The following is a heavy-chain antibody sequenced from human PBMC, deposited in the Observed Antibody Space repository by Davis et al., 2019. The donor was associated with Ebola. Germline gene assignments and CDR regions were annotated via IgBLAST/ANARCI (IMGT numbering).Heavy chain of an antibody. CDR1: GGFVSSGGYS. J-gene: IGHJ5*02. CDR3: ARDEMITFGGVIVKGNWFDP. Sequence: MPSETLSLTCGVSGGFVSSGGYSWSWIRQPPGKGLEWIGEINHSGSTNYNPSLKSRVTISVDTSKNQFSLKLSSVTAADTAVYYCARDEMITFGGVIVKGNWFDPWGQGTLVTVSS. D-gene: IGHD3-16*02. V-gene: IGHV4-30-2*01. CDR2: INHSGST.